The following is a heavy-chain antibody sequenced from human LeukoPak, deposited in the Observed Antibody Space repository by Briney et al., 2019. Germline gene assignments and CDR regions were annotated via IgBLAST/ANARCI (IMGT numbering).Heavy chain of an antibody. CDR3: ARVLTIFGVVSWFDP. CDR2: INPNSGGT. D-gene: IGHD3-3*01. J-gene: IGHJ5*02. V-gene: IGHV1-2*02. Sequence: ASVKVSCKASGYTFTGYYMHWVRQAPGQGLEWMGWINPNSGGTNYAQKFQGRGTMTRDTSISTAYMELSRLRSDDTAVSYCARVLTIFGVVSWFDPWGQGTLVTVSS. CDR1: GYTFTGYY.